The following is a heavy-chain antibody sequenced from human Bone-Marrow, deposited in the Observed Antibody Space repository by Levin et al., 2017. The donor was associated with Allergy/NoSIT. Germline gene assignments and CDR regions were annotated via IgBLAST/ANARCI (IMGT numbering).Heavy chain of an antibody. J-gene: IGHJ5*02. CDR1: GFTFSSYA. V-gene: IGHV3-30*04. Sequence: QSGGSLRLSCAASGFTFSSYAMHWVRQAPGKGLEWVAVISYDGSNKYYADSVKGRFTISRDNSKNTLYLQMNSLRAEDTAVYYCARAIGYCSSTSCPTAWMLDPWGQGTLVTVSS. CDR3: ARAIGYCSSTSCPTAWMLDP. CDR2: ISYDGSNK. D-gene: IGHD2-2*01.